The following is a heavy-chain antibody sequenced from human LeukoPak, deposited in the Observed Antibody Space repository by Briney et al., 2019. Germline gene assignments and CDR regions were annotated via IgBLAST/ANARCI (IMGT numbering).Heavy chain of an antibody. D-gene: IGHD3-3*01. Sequence: SETLFLTCAVYGGSFSGYYWSWIRQPPGKGLEWIGEINHSGSTNYNPSLKSRVTISVDTSKNQFSLKLSSVTAADTAVYYCARGQVHYDFWSGYTYDLFDYWGQGTLVTVSS. J-gene: IGHJ4*02. CDR3: ARGQVHYDFWSGYTYDLFDY. V-gene: IGHV4-34*01. CDR2: INHSGST. CDR1: GGSFSGYY.